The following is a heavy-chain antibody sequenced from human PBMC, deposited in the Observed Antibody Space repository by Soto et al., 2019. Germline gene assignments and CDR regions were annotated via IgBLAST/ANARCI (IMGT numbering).Heavy chain of an antibody. Sequence: EVQLLESGGGLVQPGGSLRLSCAASGFTFSSYAMSWVRQAPGKGLEWVSAISGSGGSTYYADSVKGRFTISIDNAKNPLSLQMNSLRAEDTAVYYCALREMGCSGGSCYSLHYYYYYMDVWGKGTTVTVSS. CDR1: GFTFSSYA. CDR3: ALREMGCSGGSCYSLHYYYYYMDV. CDR2: ISGSGGST. D-gene: IGHD2-15*01. J-gene: IGHJ6*03. V-gene: IGHV3-23*01.